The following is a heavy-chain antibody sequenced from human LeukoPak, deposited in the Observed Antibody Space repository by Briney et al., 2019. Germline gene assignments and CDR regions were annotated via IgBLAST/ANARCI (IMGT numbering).Heavy chain of an antibody. V-gene: IGHV4-59*01. CDR3: ARGSDNWNYDGLLDYYYYYMDI. Sequence: SETLSLTCTVSGGSISRDYWSWIRQPPGKGLEWIGYIYYTGSTNYNPSLKSRVTISVDTSKNQFSLKLSSVTAADTAVYYCARGSDNWNYDGLLDYYYYYMDIWGKGTTVTVSS. J-gene: IGHJ6*03. D-gene: IGHD1-7*01. CDR1: GGSISRDY. CDR2: IYYTGST.